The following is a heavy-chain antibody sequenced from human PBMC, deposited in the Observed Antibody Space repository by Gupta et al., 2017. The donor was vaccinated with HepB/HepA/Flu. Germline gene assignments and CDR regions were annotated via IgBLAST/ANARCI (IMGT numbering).Heavy chain of an antibody. CDR3: VKGYSSGWYYFDL. D-gene: IGHD6-19*01. CDR1: GFNFDDYA. V-gene: IGHV3-9*03. J-gene: IGHJ4*02. CDR2: ISWNSGSI. Sequence: EVQLVESGGGLVQPGRSLRLSCAASGFNFDDYAMHWVRQAPGKGLEWVSSISWNSGSIEYAASVKGRFTSSRDNGKNSLYLQMNSLRTEDMALYYCVKGYSSGWYYFDLWGQGTLVTVSS.